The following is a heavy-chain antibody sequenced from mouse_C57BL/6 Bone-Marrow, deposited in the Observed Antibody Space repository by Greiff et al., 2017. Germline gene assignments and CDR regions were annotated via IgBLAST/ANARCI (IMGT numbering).Heavy chain of an antibody. V-gene: IGHV5-15*01. CDR3: ARREDGYYWYFDV. CDR1: GFTFSDYG. J-gene: IGHJ1*03. Sequence: EVQRVESGGGLVQPGGSLKLSCAASGFTFSDYGMAWVRQAPRKGPEWVAFISNLAYSIYYADTVTGRFTISRETAKNTLYLEMSSLRSEDTAMYYCARREDGYYWYFDVWGTGTTVTVSS. CDR2: ISNLAYSI. D-gene: IGHD2-3*01.